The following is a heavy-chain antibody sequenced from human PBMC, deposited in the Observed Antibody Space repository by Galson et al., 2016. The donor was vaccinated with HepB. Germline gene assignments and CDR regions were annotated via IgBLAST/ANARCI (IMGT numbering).Heavy chain of an antibody. CDR1: GFTFNNFG. Sequence: SLRLSCAASGFTFNNFGLHWVRQAPGKGLEWVSRLSSDGIDKYYADSVKGRFTISRDNSKNTVFLQMNSVRVEDTAVYYCEKEGSASWYKWFDYWGQGSLVTVSS. J-gene: IGHJ4*02. CDR3: EKEGSASWYKWFDY. CDR2: LSSDGIDK. V-gene: IGHV3-30*18. D-gene: IGHD6-13*01.